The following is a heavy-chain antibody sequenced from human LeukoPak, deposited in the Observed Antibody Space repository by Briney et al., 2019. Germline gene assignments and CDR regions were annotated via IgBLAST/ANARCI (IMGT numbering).Heavy chain of an antibody. CDR1: GYTFTSYY. V-gene: IGHV1-46*01. J-gene: IGHJ6*02. Sequence: ASVKVSCKASGYTFTSYYMHWVRQAPGQGLEWMGIINPSGGSTSYAQKFQGRVTMTRDTSTSTVYMELSSLRSEDPAVYYCAREEPADYYYYGMDVWGQGTTVTVSS. CDR3: AREEPADYYYYGMDV. D-gene: IGHD2-2*01. CDR2: INPSGGST.